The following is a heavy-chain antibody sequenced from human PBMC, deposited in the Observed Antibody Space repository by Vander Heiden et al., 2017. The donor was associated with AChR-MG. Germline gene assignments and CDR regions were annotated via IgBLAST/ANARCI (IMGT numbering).Heavy chain of an antibody. CDR2: IIPILGIA. Sequence: QVQLVQSGAEVKKPGSSVKVSCKASGGTFRSYASAWVQQAPGQGLGWRGRIIPILGIANYAQKFQGRVKITADKSTSTAYMELSSLRSEDTAVYYCARTPRVASGWSGGWFDPWGQGTLVTVSS. V-gene: IGHV1-69*02. CDR1: GGTFRSYA. CDR3: ARTPRVASGWSGGWFDP. J-gene: IGHJ5*02. D-gene: IGHD6-19*01.